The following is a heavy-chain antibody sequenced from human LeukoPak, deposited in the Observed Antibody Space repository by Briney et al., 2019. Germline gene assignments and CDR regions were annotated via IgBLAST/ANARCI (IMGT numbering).Heavy chain of an antibody. CDR2: INHSGST. CDR1: GGSFSGYY. Sequence: SETLSLTCAVDGGSFSGYYWSWIRQPPGKGLEWIGEINHSGSTNYNPSLKSRVTISVDTSKNQFSLKLSSVTAADTAVYYCARPLKQQLVRGSWFDPWGQGTLVTVSS. J-gene: IGHJ5*02. CDR3: ARPLKQQLVRGSWFDP. V-gene: IGHV4-34*01. D-gene: IGHD6-13*01.